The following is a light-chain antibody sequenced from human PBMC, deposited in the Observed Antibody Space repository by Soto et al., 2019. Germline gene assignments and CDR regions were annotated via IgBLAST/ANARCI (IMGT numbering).Light chain of an antibody. CDR2: AAS. Sequence: IQLTQSPSSLSASVGDRVTISCRASQGIANFLAWYQQKPGKAPKLLIYAASTLQSGVPSRVSGSGSWTDFTLTISSLQPEDFATYYCQQLNSFPIPFGPGTKVDIK. J-gene: IGKJ3*01. CDR1: QGIANF. V-gene: IGKV1-9*01. CDR3: QQLNSFPIP.